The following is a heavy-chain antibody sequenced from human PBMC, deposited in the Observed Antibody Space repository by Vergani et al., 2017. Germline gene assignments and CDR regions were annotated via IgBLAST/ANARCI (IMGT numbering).Heavy chain of an antibody. CDR1: GFTFSDHY. D-gene: IGHD2-2*01. CDR3: AKDRRTSWSFDY. J-gene: IGHJ4*02. CDR2: ISYDGSNK. Sequence: QVQLVESGGGLVKPGGSLRLSCAASGFTFSDHYMSWVRQAPGKGLEWVAVISYDGSNKYYADSVKGRFTISRDNSKNTVYLQMNSLRPEDTAVYYCAKDRRTSWSFDYWGQGTLVAVSS. V-gene: IGHV3-30*18.